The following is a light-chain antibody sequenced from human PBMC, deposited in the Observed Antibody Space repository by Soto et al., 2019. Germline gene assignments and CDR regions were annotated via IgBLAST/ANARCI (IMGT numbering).Light chain of an antibody. J-gene: IGLJ2*01. V-gene: IGLV3-21*02. CDR2: EDD. CDR3: QVWDSSSDRI. CDR1: NIGNKI. Sequence: SYELTQAPSVSVAPGQTARISCGGSNIGNKIVHWFQQKPGQAPVLVVHEDDDRPSGIPERFSGSNSGHTATLTISRVEAGDEADYYCQVWDSSSDRIFGGGTKLTVL.